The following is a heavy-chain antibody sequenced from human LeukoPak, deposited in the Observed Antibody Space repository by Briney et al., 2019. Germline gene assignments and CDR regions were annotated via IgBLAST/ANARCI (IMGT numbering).Heavy chain of an antibody. CDR1: GFTFSTYS. J-gene: IGHJ6*03. CDR3: AKGSKEVLFTRDHYMDV. CDR2: ISSSGATI. Sequence: QAGGSLRLSCAASGFTFSTYSVNWVRQTPGKGLEWVSYISSSGATIYYGDSVKGRFTISRDNSKNTLYLQMNSLRAEDTAVYYCAKGSKEVLFTRDHYMDVWGKGTTVTISS. D-gene: IGHD3-3*01. V-gene: IGHV3-48*01.